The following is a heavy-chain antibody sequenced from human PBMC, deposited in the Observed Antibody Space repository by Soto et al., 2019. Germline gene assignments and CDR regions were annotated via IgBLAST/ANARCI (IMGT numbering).Heavy chain of an antibody. D-gene: IGHD1-1*01. Sequence: QLQLQESGPGLVKPSETLSLTCTVSGGSISSSSYYWGWIRQPPGKGLEWIGSIYYSGSTYYNPSLKSRVTISVDTSKNQFSLKLSSVTAADTAVYYCAPSHDLGHFGYWGQGTLVTVSS. CDR1: GGSISSSSYY. CDR2: IYYSGST. V-gene: IGHV4-39*01. CDR3: APSHDLGHFGY. J-gene: IGHJ4*02.